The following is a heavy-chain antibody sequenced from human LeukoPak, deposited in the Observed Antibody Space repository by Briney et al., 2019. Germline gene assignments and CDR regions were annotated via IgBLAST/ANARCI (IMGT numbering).Heavy chain of an antibody. Sequence: GRSLRLSCEVSGFTFRNYGMNWVRQAPGKGLEWVAVISYDGINEYYVDSVKGRFTISRDNSKNSLYLQMESLTIEDTAVYYCARDKVVGATYFDYWGQGTLVTVSS. J-gene: IGHJ4*02. CDR2: ISYDGINE. CDR1: GFTFRNYG. CDR3: ARDKVVGATYFDY. D-gene: IGHD1-26*01. V-gene: IGHV3-30*03.